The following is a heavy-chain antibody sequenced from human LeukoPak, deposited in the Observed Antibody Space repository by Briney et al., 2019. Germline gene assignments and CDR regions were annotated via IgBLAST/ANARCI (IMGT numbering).Heavy chain of an antibody. CDR2: IYSGGST. V-gene: IGHV3-53*01. Sequence: GGSLRLSCAASGFTVSSNYVSWVRQAPGKGLEWVSVIYSGGSTYYADSVKGRFTISRDNSKNTLYLQMNSLRAEDTAVYYCARSLPWSSSWRLNYYYGMDVWGQGTTVTVSS. J-gene: IGHJ6*02. D-gene: IGHD6-13*01. CDR3: ARSLPWSSSWRLNYYYGMDV. CDR1: GFTVSSNY.